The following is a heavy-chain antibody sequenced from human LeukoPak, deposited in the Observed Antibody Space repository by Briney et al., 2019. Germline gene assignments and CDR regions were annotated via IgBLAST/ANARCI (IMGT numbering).Heavy chain of an antibody. Sequence: PGGSLRLSCAASGFTFSSYAMSWVRQAPGKGLEWVSAISGSGGSTYCADSVKGRFTISRDNSKNTLYLQMNSLRAEDTAVYYCAKVFWWSGSYYPRDFDYWGQGTLVTVSS. J-gene: IGHJ4*02. CDR1: GFTFSSYA. CDR3: AKVFWWSGSYYPRDFDY. CDR2: ISGSGGST. D-gene: IGHD3-10*01. V-gene: IGHV3-23*01.